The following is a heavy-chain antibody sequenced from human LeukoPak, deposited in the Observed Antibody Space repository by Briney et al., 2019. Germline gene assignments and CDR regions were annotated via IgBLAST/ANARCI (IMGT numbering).Heavy chain of an antibody. J-gene: IGHJ4*02. D-gene: IGHD6-19*01. Sequence: SETLSLTCTVSGGSISNYYWSWIRQPPGKGLEWIAYINYSGSTNYNPSLKSRVTISVDTSKNQFSLKLSSVTAADTAVYYCAREPRSSGWYDYWGQGTLVTVSS. CDR2: INYSGST. CDR3: AREPRSSGWYDY. V-gene: IGHV4-59*01. CDR1: GGSISNYY.